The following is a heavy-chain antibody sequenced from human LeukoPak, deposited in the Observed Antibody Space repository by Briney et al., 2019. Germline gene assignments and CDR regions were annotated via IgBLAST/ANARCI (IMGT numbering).Heavy chain of an antibody. Sequence: PSETLSLTCSVSGGSIRSYFWSWIRQPAGKGLEWIGGIYTSGSTGYNPSLRSRVSISVDTSRNQFSLKLTSLTAGDTAVYYCARESKSYDGSGYYHDYWGQGTLVAVSS. CDR3: ARESKSYDGSGYYHDY. V-gene: IGHV4-4*07. D-gene: IGHD3-22*01. CDR2: IYTSGST. CDR1: GGSIRSYF. J-gene: IGHJ4*02.